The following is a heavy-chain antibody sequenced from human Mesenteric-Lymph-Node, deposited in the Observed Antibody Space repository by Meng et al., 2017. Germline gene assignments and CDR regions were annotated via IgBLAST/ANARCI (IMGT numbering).Heavy chain of an antibody. D-gene: IGHD3-22*01. V-gene: IGHV1-46*01. CDR2: INPSGGST. Sequence: ASVKVSCKASGYTFTSYYMHWVRQAPGQGLEWMGIINPSGGSTSYAQKFQGRVTMTRDTSISTAYMELSRLRSDDTAVYYCARGYYYDSSGHNFDYWGQGTLVTVSS. CDR3: ARGYYYDSSGHNFDY. J-gene: IGHJ4*02. CDR1: GYTFTSYY.